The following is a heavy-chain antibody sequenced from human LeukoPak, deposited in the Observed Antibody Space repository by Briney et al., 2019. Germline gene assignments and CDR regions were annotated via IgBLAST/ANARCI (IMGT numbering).Heavy chain of an antibody. CDR2: ISARCTYI. D-gene: IGHD2-21*01. Sequence: GGSLRLSCGASGFTFSICSINWVRQAPGKGLEWVSFISARCTYIYYADSLKGRFTISTDNAKNSLYLQMHSLRGEDTAVYYCARDVADYSDYWGQGTLVTVSS. J-gene: IGHJ4*02. V-gene: IGHV3-21*01. CDR1: GFTFSICS. CDR3: ARDVADYSDY.